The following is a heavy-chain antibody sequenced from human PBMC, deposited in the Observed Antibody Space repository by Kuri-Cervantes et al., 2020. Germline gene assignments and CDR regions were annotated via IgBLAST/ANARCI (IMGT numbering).Heavy chain of an antibody. Sequence: ESLKISCTVSGGSISCSSYYWGWIRQPPGKGLEWIGSIYYSGSTYYNPSLKSRVTISVDTSKNQFSLKLSSVTAADTAVYYCAKDGHPIVVVTAIFQHWGQGTLVTVSS. CDR2: IYYSGST. CDR3: AKDGHPIVVVTAIFQH. CDR1: GGSISCSSYY. V-gene: IGHV4-39*02. D-gene: IGHD2-21*02. J-gene: IGHJ1*01.